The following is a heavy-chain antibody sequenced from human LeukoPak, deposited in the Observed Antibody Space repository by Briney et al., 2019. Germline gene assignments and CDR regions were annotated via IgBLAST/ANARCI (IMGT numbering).Heavy chain of an antibody. V-gene: IGHV1-69*13. CDR3: ARGELSLYPFDP. Sequence: SVKVSCKASGGTFSSYAISRVRQAPGQGLEWMGGIIPIFGTANYAQKFQGRVTITADESTSTAYMELSSLRSEDTAVYYCARGELSLYPFDPWGQGTLVTVSS. J-gene: IGHJ5*02. D-gene: IGHD3-16*02. CDR1: GGTFSSYA. CDR2: IIPIFGTA.